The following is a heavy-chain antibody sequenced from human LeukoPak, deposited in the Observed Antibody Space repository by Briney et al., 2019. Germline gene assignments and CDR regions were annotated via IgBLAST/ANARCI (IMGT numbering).Heavy chain of an antibody. Sequence: PGGSLRLSCAASGFTFSDNYMGWIRQAPGKGLEWVSYISSSGNTTKNADSVKGRFTITRDNAKNSLYLQMNSLRAEDTAVYYCARLPGHPGRFGELLRPLGYYYYYMDVWGKGTTVTVSS. CDR2: ISSSGNTT. CDR1: GFTFSDNY. V-gene: IGHV3-11*01. CDR3: ARLPGHPGRFGELLRPLGYYYYYMDV. J-gene: IGHJ6*03. D-gene: IGHD3-10*01.